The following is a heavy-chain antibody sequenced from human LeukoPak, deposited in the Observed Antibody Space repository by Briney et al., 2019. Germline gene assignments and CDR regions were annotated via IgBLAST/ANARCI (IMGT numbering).Heavy chain of an antibody. CDR3: ARDLVITMIVVAYAFDI. Sequence: GGSLRLSCAASGFTFDDYAMHWVRQAPGKGLEWVSGISWNSGSIGYVDSVKGRFTISRDNAKNSLYLQMNSLRAEDTAVYYCARDLVITMIVVAYAFDIWGQGTMVTVS. CDR2: ISWNSGSI. CDR1: GFTFDDYA. V-gene: IGHV3-9*01. J-gene: IGHJ3*02. D-gene: IGHD3-22*01.